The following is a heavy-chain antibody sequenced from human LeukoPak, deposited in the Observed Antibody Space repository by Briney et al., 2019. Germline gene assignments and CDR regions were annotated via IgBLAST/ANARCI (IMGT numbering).Heavy chain of an antibody. CDR1: GGSFSGYY. D-gene: IGHD2-2*01. V-gene: IGHV4-31*11. CDR2: IYYSGST. CDR3: ARWGYCSSTSCYLGGYYYYYGMDV. Sequence: SETLSLTCAVYGGSFSGYYWSWIRQHPGKGLEWIGYIYYSGSTYYNPSLKSRVTISVDTSKNQFSLKLSSVTAADTAVYYCARWGYCSSTSCYLGGYYYYYGMDVWGQGTTVTVSS. J-gene: IGHJ6*02.